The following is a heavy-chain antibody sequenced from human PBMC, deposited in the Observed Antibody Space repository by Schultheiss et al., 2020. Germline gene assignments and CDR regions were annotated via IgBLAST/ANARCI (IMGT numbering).Heavy chain of an antibody. J-gene: IGHJ4*02. CDR1: GFTFSSYS. CDR3: ARWGVGATGEFDY. CDR2: ISGSGGST. Sequence: GSLRLSCAASGFTFSSYSMNWVRQAPGKGLEWVSGISGSGGSTYYADSVKGRFTISRDNSKNTLYLQMNSLRAEDTAVYYCARWGVGATGEFDYWGQGTLVTVSS. D-gene: IGHD1-26*01. V-gene: IGHV3-23*01.